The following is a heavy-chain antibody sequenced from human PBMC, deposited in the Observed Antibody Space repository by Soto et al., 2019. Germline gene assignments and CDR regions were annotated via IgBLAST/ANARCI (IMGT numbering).Heavy chain of an antibody. CDR3: AKDLDETIFGVVIISYMDV. CDR1: GFTFSSYA. J-gene: IGHJ6*03. Sequence: GGSLRLSCAASGFTFSSYAMSWVRQAPGKGLEWVSAISGSGGSTYYADSVKGRFTISRDNSKNTLYLQMNSLRAEDTAVYYCAKDLDETIFGVVIISYMDVWGKGTTVTVSS. D-gene: IGHD3-3*01. CDR2: ISGSGGST. V-gene: IGHV3-23*01.